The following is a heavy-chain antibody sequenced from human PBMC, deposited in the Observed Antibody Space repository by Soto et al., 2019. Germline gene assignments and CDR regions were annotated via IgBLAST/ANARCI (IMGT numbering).Heavy chain of an antibody. J-gene: IGHJ4*02. CDR3: ASSNIAARLDY. D-gene: IGHD6-6*01. V-gene: IGHV1-18*01. Sequence: ASVKVSCKASGYTFTSYGISWVRQAPGQGLEWMGWISANNGNTNYAQKLQGRVTITADKSTSTAYMELSSLRSEDTAVYYCASSNIAARLDYWGQGTLVTVSS. CDR2: ISANNGNT. CDR1: GYTFTSYG.